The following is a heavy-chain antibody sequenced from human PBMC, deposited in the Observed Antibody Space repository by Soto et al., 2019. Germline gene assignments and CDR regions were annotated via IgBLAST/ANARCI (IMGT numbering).Heavy chain of an antibody. CDR3: AKAQRYYYYYMDV. V-gene: IGHV3-23*01. CDR1: GFTFSSYA. J-gene: IGHJ6*03. CDR2: ISGSGGST. Sequence: EVQLLESGGGLVQPGGSLRLSCAASGFTFSSYAMSWVRQAPGKGLEWVSAISGSGGSTYYADSVKGRFTISRDNSKNTLYLQMNSLRAEDTAIYYCAKAQRYYYYYMDVWGKGTTVTVSS.